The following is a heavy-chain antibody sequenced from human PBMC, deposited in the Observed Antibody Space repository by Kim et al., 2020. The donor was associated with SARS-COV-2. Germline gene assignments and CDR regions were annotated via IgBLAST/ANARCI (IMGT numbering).Heavy chain of an antibody. CDR1: GFTFSRYS. V-gene: IGHV3-48*02. CDR3: AKDRRYLFDY. J-gene: IGHJ4*02. Sequence: GGSLRLSCAASGFTFSRYSMHWVRQAPGKGLEWVSSISSGATLIFYAYSVRGRFTISRDNARNSLYLQMNSLRDEDTAVYYCAKDRRYLFDYWCQGALV. CDR2: ISSGATLI. D-gene: IGHD1-26*01.